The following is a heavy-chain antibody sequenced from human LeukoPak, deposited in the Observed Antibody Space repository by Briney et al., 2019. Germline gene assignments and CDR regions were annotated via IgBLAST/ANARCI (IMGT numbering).Heavy chain of an antibody. D-gene: IGHD3-9*01. CDR2: IIPIFGTA. CDR1: GGTFSSYA. V-gene: IGHV1-69*13. CDR3: ARAPDILTGYNYYFDY. J-gene: IGHJ4*02. Sequence: ASVKVSCKASGGTFSSYAISRVRQAPGQGLEWMGGIIPIFGTANYAQKFQGRVTITADESTSTAYMELSSLRSEDTAVYYCARAPDILTGYNYYFDYWGQGTLVTVSS.